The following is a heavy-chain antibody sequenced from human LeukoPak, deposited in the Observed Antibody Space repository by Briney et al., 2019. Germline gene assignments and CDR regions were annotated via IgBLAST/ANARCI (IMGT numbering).Heavy chain of an antibody. V-gene: IGHV4-34*01. J-gene: IGHJ6*02. D-gene: IGHD2-2*01. Sequence: SETLSLTCAVYGGSFSGYYWSWIRQPPGKGLEWIGEINHSGSTNCNPSLKSRVTISVDTSKNQFSLKLSSVTAADPAVYYCARDAWSGQLLSCYYYGMDVWGQGTTVTVSS. CDR2: INHSGST. CDR1: GGSFSGYY. CDR3: ARDAWSGQLLSCYYYGMDV.